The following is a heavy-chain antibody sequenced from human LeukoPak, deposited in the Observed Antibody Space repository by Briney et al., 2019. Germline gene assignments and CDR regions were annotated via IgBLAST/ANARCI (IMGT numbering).Heavy chain of an antibody. D-gene: IGHD1-26*01. V-gene: IGHV3-30-3*01. CDR2: ISYDGSNK. Sequence: PGGSLRLSCAASGFTFSSYAMHWVRQAPGKGLEWVAVISYDGSNKYYADSVKGRFTISRDNSKNTLYLQMNSLRAEDTAVYYCARGAWWELLYTHLDYWGQGTLVTVSS. J-gene: IGHJ4*02. CDR1: GFTFSSYA. CDR3: ARGAWWELLYTHLDY.